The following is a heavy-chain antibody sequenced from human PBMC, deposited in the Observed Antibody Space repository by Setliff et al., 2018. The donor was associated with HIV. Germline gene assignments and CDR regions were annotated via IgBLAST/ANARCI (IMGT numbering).Heavy chain of an antibody. Sequence: SETLSLTCTVSGGSISSRDYYWGWIRQPPGKGLEWIGTIHDTGSTYYNPSLKSPVTISVDTSKNQFSLKVSSVTAADTAVYYCARLEYYYYMDVWGKGTKVTVSS. D-gene: IGHD3-3*01. V-gene: IGHV4-39*01. CDR3: ARLEYYYYMDV. CDR1: GGSISSRDYY. J-gene: IGHJ6*03. CDR2: IHDTGST.